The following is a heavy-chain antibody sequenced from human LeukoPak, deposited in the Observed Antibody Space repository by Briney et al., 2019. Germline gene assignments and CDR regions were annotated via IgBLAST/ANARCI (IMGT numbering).Heavy chain of an antibody. CDR3: AGGRTPPPSLVP. CDR2: INPNSGGT. J-gene: IGHJ5*02. CDR1: GYTFTRYY. D-gene: IGHD6-6*01. V-gene: IGHV1-2*02. Sequence: ASVKVSCKASGYTFTRYYMHWVRQAPGQGLEWMGWINPNSGGTNYAQKFQGRVTMTRDTSISTDFMELSRLRSEDPGVYYYAGGRTPPPSLVPWGQGTLVTVSS.